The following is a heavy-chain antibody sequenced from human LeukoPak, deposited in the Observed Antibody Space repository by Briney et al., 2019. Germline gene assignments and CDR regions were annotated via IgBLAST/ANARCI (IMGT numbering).Heavy chain of an antibody. V-gene: IGHV4-34*01. Sequence: PSETLSLTCAVYGGSFSGYYWSWIRQPPGKGLEWIGEINHSGSTNYNPSLKSRVTISVDTSKNQFSLKLSSVTAADTPVYYCARSVVAATETFDYWGQGTLVTVSS. D-gene: IGHD2-15*01. CDR2: INHSGST. CDR3: ARSVVAATETFDY. CDR1: GGSFSGYY. J-gene: IGHJ4*02.